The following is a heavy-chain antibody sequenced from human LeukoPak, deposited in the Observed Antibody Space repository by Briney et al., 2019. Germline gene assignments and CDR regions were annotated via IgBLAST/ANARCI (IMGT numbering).Heavy chain of an antibody. V-gene: IGHV1-24*01. CDR1: GYTLTELS. CDR2: FDPEDGET. D-gene: IGHD3-10*01. J-gene: IGHJ4*02. CDR3: ATWGYGSGSYYNGFWNY. Sequence: ASVKVSYKVSGYTLTELSMHWVRQAPGKGLEWMGGFDPEDGETIYAQKFQGRVTMTEDTSTDTAYMELSSLRSEDTAVYYCATWGYGSGSYYNGFWNYWGQGTLVTVSS.